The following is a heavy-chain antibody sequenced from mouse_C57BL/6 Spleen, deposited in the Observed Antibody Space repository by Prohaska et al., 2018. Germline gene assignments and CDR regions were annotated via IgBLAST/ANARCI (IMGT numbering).Heavy chain of an antibody. V-gene: IGHV8-12*01. CDR3: ARGDSNYYYAMDY. J-gene: IGHJ4*01. D-gene: IGHD2-5*01. CDR2: IYWDDDK. Sequence: QVTLKESGPGILQSSQTLSLTCSFSGFSLSTSGMGVSWIRQPSGKGLEWLAHIYWDDDKRYNPSLKSRLTISKDTSRNQVFLKITSVDTADTATYYCARGDSNYYYAMDYWGQGTSVTVSS. CDR1: GFSLSTSGMG.